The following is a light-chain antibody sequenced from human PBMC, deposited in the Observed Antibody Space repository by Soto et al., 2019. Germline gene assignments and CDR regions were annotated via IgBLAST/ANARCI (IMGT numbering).Light chain of an antibody. V-gene: IGLV2-14*01. Sequence: QSALTQPASVSGSPGQSITISCTGTSSDVGGYNYVSWYQQHPGKAPKLMIYEVSNRPSGVPNRFSGSKSGNTASLTISGLQAEDEADYYCSSYTSNNHVIFGGGTKLTVL. CDR2: EVS. CDR1: SSDVGGYNY. J-gene: IGLJ2*01. CDR3: SSYTSNNHVI.